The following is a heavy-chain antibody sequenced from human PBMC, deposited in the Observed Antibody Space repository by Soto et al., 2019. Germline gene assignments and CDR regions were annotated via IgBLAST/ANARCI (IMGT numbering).Heavy chain of an antibody. CDR1: GYTFTSYG. J-gene: IGHJ6*02. D-gene: IGHD6-13*01. Sequence: ASVKVSCKASGYTFTSYGISWVRQAPGQGLEWMGWISAYNGNTNYAQKLQGRVTMTTDTSTSTAYMELRSLRSDDTAVYYCARAPKAAADSPYYDYYGMDVWGQGTTVTVSS. CDR3: ARAPKAAADSPYYDYYGMDV. CDR2: ISAYNGNT. V-gene: IGHV1-18*01.